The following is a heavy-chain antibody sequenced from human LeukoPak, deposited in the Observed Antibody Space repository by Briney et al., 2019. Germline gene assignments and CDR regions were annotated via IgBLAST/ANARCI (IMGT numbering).Heavy chain of an antibody. Sequence: PSETLSLTCAVYGGSFSGYYWSWIRQPLGKGLEWIGEINHSRSTNYNPSLKSRVTISVDTSKNQFSLKLSSVTAADTAVYYCARGGLHAFDYWGQGTLVTVSS. CDR2: INHSRST. CDR3: ARGGLHAFDY. V-gene: IGHV4-34*01. CDR1: GGSFSGYY. D-gene: IGHD5/OR15-5a*01. J-gene: IGHJ4*02.